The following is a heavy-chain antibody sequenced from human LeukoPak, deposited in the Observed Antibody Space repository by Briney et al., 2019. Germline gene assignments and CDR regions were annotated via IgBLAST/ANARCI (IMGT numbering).Heavy chain of an antibody. CDR3: ARGISSGWYDYITYYYYYYYMDV. J-gene: IGHJ6*03. CDR2: ISSSSSYI. V-gene: IGHV3-21*01. Sequence: PGGSLRLSCAASGFTFSSYSMNWVRQAPGKGLEWVSSISSSSSYIYYADSVKGRFTISRDNAKNSLYLQINSLRAEDTAVYYCARGISSGWYDYITYYYYYYYMDVWGKGTTVTVSS. CDR1: GFTFSSYS. D-gene: IGHD6-19*01.